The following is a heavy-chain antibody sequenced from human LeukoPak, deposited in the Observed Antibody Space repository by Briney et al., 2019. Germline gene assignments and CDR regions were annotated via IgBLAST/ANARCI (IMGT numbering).Heavy chain of an antibody. CDR3: ATGIGNDYGDYYGYDFDY. Sequence: ASVKVSCKVSGYTLTELSMHWVRQAPGKGLEWMGGFDPEDGETIYAQKFQGRVTMTEDTSTDTAYMELSSLRSEDTAVYYCATGIGNDYGDYYGYDFDYWGQGTLVTVSS. D-gene: IGHD4-17*01. CDR1: GYTLTELS. J-gene: IGHJ4*02. V-gene: IGHV1-24*01. CDR2: FDPEDGET.